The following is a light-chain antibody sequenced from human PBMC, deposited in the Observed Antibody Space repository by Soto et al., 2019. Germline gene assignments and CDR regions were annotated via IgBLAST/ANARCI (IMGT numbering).Light chain of an antibody. J-gene: IGLJ1*01. CDR3: SSYTNSGTYV. CDR2: DVS. V-gene: IGLV2-14*01. Sequence: QSVLTQPASVSGSPGQSITISCTGTSSDVGAYNYVSWYQQHPGKAPKLVIYDVSNRPSGISDRFSVSKSGNTASLTISNLQADDEADYYCSSYTNSGTYVFGTGTKLTVL. CDR1: SSDVGAYNY.